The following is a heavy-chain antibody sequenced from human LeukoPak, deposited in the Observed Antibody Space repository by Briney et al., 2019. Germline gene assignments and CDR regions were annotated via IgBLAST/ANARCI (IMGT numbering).Heavy chain of an antibody. Sequence: GESLKISCQASGYSFITHWIAWVRQTPGKGLEWMGIIYPGDSDTKYSPSFQGQVTISADKSISTAYLQWSSLKASDTAMYYCAKGAGGSGSYYPYFCGQGTLVTVSS. CDR2: IYPGDSDT. CDR3: AKGAGGSGSYYPYF. V-gene: IGHV5-51*01. D-gene: IGHD3-10*01. CDR1: GYSFITHW. J-gene: IGHJ4*02.